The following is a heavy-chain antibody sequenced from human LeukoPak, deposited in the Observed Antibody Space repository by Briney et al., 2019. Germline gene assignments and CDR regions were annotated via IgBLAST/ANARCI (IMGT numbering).Heavy chain of an antibody. J-gene: IGHJ5*02. CDR2: FYHAGST. D-gene: IGHD6-13*01. Sequence: SETLSLTCTVSGYSISSGYSWSWHPQAPGKGLECVRYFYHAGSTYYNPSLKSRVTISVDPSKNQFSLKLSSVTAADTAVYYCARDSRYGYSSSWYERRRWFDPWGQGTLVTVSS. CDR1: GYSISSGYS. V-gene: IGHV4-38-2*02. CDR3: ARDSRYGYSSSWYERRRWFDP.